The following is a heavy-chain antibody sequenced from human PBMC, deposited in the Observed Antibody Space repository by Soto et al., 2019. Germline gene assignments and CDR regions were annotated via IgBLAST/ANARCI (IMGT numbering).Heavy chain of an antibody. CDR3: ARSYRSSWHIINY. CDR1: GFTFSSDG. D-gene: IGHD6-6*01. CDR2: IWYDGSIA. Sequence: QVQLVESGGGVVQPGRSLKLSCEASGFTFSSDGMYWVSQAPGKRLEWVALIWYDGSIAYYADSVKGRFTISRDNSRNTVSLQVNSLRGEDTAVYYCARSYRSSWHIINYWGQGTLVTVSS. J-gene: IGHJ4*02. V-gene: IGHV3-33*01.